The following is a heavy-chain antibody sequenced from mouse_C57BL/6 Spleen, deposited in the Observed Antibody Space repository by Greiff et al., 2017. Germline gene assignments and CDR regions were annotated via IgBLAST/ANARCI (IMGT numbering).Heavy chain of an antibody. D-gene: IGHD1-1*01. CDR3: ARSFTTVVATDPYWYFDV. J-gene: IGHJ1*03. V-gene: IGHV7-3*01. CDR2: IRNKANGYTT. Sequence: DVMLVESGGGLVQPGGSLSLSCAASGFTFTDYYMSWVRQPPGKALEWLGFIRNKANGYTTEYSASVKGRFTISRDNSQSILYLQMNALRAVDSASYYCARSFTTVVATDPYWYFDVWGTGTTVTVSS. CDR1: GFTFTDYY.